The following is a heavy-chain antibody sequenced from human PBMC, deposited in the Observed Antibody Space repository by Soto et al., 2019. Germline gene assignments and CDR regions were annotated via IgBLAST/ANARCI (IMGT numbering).Heavy chain of an antibody. CDR1: GFTFSSSG. Sequence: QVQLVASGGGVVQPWRSLRLSCVVSGFTFSSSGMHWVRQAPGKGLEWVAVIWCDGSNEYYADSVTSRFTISRDNSKNTLYVQMNGLRVEDTAVYYCVRRDVGYWGQGTLVTVSS. CDR2: IWCDGSNE. J-gene: IGHJ4*02. CDR3: VRRDVGY. V-gene: IGHV3-33*01.